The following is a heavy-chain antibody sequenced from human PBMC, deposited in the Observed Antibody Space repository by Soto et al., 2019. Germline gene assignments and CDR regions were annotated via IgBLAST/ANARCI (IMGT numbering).Heavy chain of an antibody. D-gene: IGHD2-21*02. CDR2: INHSGST. V-gene: IGHV4-34*01. J-gene: IGHJ4*02. CDR1: GGSFSGYD. Sequence: LETLSLTCAVYGGSFSGYDWSWIRQPPGKGLEWIGEINHSGSTNYNPSLKSRVTISVDTSKNQFSLKLSSVTAADTAVYYCARASDRGGDCYKIDYGGQGPLVTVSS. CDR3: ARASDRGGDCYKIDY.